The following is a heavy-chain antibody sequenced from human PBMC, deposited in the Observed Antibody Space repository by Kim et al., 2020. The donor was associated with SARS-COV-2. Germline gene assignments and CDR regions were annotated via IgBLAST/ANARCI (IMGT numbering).Heavy chain of an antibody. Sequence: ASVKVSCKVSGYTLTELSMHWVRQAPGKGLEWMGGFDPEDGETIYAQKFQGRVTMTEDTSTDTAYMELSSLRSEDTAVYYCATGSITIFGVVPRYGMDVWGKGTTATVPS. CDR1: GYTLTELS. CDR3: ATGSITIFGVVPRYGMDV. D-gene: IGHD3-3*01. J-gene: IGHJ6*04. CDR2: FDPEDGET. V-gene: IGHV1-24*01.